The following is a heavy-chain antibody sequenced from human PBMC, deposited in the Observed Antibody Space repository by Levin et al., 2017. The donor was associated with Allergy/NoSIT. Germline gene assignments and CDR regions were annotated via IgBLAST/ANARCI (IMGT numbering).Heavy chain of an antibody. V-gene: IGHV3-33*01. CDR3: AREGAAAEWDY. J-gene: IGHJ4*02. D-gene: IGHD6-13*01. CDR2: IWYDGSNK. CDR1: GFTFSSYG. Sequence: GGSLRLSCAASGFTFSSYGMHWVRQAPGKGLEWVAVIWYDGSNKYYADSVKGRFTISRDNSKNTLYLQMNSLRAEDTAVYYCAREGAAAEWDYWGQGTLVTVSS.